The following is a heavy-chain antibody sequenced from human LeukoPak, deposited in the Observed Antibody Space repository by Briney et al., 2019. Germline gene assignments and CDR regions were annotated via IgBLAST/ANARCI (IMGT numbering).Heavy chain of an antibody. CDR3: ARYDYGDRGDYGYGMDV. D-gene: IGHD4-17*01. Sequence: ASVKVSCKASGYTFTSYGISWVRQAPGQGLERMGWISAYNGNTNYAQKLQGRVTMTTDTSTSTAYMELRSLRSDDTAVYYCARYDYGDRGDYGYGMDVWGQGTTVTVSS. J-gene: IGHJ6*02. V-gene: IGHV1-18*01. CDR2: ISAYNGNT. CDR1: GYTFTSYG.